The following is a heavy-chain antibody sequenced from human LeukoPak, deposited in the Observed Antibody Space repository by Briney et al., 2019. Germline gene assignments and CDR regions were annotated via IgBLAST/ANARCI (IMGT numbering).Heavy chain of an antibody. CDR3: ARSVTGTLWFDY. V-gene: IGHV3-74*01. CDR1: GFTFSSYW. J-gene: IGHJ4*02. Sequence: GGSLRLSCAASGFTFSSYWMHWVRQAPGKGLVWVSRINSDGSSTSYADSVKGRFTISRDNAKNTLYLQMNSLRAEDTSVYYCARSVTGTLWFDYWGQGTLVTVSS. D-gene: IGHD1-20*01. CDR2: INSDGSST.